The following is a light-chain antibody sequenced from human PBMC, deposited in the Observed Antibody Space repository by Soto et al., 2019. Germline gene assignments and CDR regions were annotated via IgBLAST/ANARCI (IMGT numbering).Light chain of an antibody. J-gene: IGLJ2*01. CDR3: AAWDDSLNAVL. Sequence: QSVVTQPPSASGTPGQRVTISCSGSSSNIRSNTVNWYQQLPGTAPKLLIFSDDQRPSGIPDRFSGSKSGTSASLAISGLQSEDEADYYCAAWDDSLNAVLFGGGTKLTVL. CDR1: SSNIRSNT. V-gene: IGLV1-44*01. CDR2: SDD.